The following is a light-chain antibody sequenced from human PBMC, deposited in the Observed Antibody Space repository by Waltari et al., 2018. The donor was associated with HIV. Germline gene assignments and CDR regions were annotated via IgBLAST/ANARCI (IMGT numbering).Light chain of an antibody. Sequence: SYELTQPPSVPVSPGQTARITCSGDALPKKLAYWYQQKAGQAPALVIYEDNKRPSGSPERFSGSRSGTLATLSIRGAQVEDEADYYCYSTDISGYSRVFGGGTKVTVL. CDR2: EDN. V-gene: IGLV3-10*01. CDR3: YSTDISGYSRV. J-gene: IGLJ2*01. CDR1: ALPKKL.